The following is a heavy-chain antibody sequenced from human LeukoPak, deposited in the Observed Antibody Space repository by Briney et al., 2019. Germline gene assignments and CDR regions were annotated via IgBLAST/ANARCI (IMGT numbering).Heavy chain of an antibody. V-gene: IGHV3-21*01. CDR3: ARVLASSSWYNYYYYYGMDV. CDR2: ISSSSSYI. D-gene: IGHD6-13*01. Sequence: PGGSLRLSCAASGFTFSSYSMNWVRQAPGKGLEWVSSISSSSSYIYYADSVKGRFTISRDNAKNSLYLQMNSLRAEDTAVYYCARVLASSSWYNYYYYYGMDVWGQGTTVTVSS. J-gene: IGHJ6*02. CDR1: GFTFSSYS.